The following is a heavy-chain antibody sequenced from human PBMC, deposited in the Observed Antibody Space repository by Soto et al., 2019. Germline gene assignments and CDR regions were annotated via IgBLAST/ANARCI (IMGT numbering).Heavy chain of an antibody. CDR3: ARDFGY. D-gene: IGHD3-10*01. CDR2: ISVDGSSY. V-gene: IGHV3-30*03. J-gene: IGHJ4*02. CDR1: GFTFNRYA. Sequence: VELVESGGGVFQPGRSLRLSCAASGFTFNRYAMNWVRQSPVKGLEWVAAISVDGSSYNYADSVKGRFIISRDNSKDTLYLQMSSLRVEDTAVYYCARDFGYWGQGTLVTVSS.